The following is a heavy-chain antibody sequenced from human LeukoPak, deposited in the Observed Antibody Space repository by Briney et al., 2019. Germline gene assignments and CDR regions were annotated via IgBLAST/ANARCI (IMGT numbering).Heavy chain of an antibody. CDR1: GFTFSNYW. CDR3: ARDSSSVLRYFDWLLSGFDP. D-gene: IGHD3-9*01. V-gene: IGHV3-7*01. CDR2: IKQDGSEK. J-gene: IGHJ5*02. Sequence: GGSLRLSCAASGFTFSNYWMSWVRQAPGKGLEWVANIKQDGSEKYYVDSVKGRFTISRDNAKNSLYLQMNSLRAEDTAVYYCARDSSSVLRYFDWLLSGFDPWGQGTLVTVSS.